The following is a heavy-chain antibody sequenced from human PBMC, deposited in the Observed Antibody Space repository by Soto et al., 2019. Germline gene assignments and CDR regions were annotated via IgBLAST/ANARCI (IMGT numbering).Heavy chain of an antibody. Sequence: PGGSLRLSCAASGFTFSNAWMNWVRQAPGKGLEWVGRIKSKTDGGTTDYAAPVKGRFTISRDDSKNTLYLQMNSLKTEDTAVYYCTARRYYDYVWGSYRYTLQEIEVDYWGQGTLVTVSS. CDR1: GFTFSNAW. CDR2: IKSKTDGGTT. J-gene: IGHJ4*02. V-gene: IGHV3-15*07. D-gene: IGHD3-16*02. CDR3: TARRYYDYVWGSYRYTLQEIEVDY.